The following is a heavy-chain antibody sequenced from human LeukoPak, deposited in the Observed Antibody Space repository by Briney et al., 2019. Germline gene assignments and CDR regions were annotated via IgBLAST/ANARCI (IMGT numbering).Heavy chain of an antibody. J-gene: IGHJ4*02. V-gene: IGHV1-46*01. CDR2: INPRDGST. Sequence: GASVKVSCTASGYTFTSYYMHWVRQAPGQGLEWMGIINPRDGSTSYAQKFQGRVTVTRDTSTSTVHMELSGLRSEDTAVYYCARDQEGFDYWGQGTLVTVSS. CDR1: GYTFTSYY. CDR3: ARDQEGFDY.